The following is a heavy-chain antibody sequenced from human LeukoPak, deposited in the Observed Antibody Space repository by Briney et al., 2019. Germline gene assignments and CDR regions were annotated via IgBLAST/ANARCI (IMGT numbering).Heavy chain of an antibody. Sequence: SETLSLTCTVSGGSISSSSYYWGWIRQPPGKGLEWIGEINHRGSTKYSPSLKSRVTISVDTSKNQFSLRLSSVTAADTAVYYCARRVGRWFGERAYYYNYMDVWGKGTTVTISS. V-gene: IGHV4-39*07. CDR1: GGSISSSSYY. J-gene: IGHJ6*03. CDR3: ARRVGRWFGERAYYYNYMDV. CDR2: INHRGST. D-gene: IGHD3-10*01.